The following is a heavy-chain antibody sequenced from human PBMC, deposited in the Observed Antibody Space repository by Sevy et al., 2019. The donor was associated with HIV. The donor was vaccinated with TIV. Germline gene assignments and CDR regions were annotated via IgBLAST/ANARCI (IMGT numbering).Heavy chain of an antibody. V-gene: IGHV4-59*08. CDR3: AGENAWGRGYS. CDR1: GGSITSLY. J-gene: IGHJ4*02. Sequence: SETLSLTCTVSGGSITSLYWNWIRQPPGTGLEWIANIYYNGHLNYNPALKRRVPLSLDASKIQFSLRLISVTAADTAMYYCAGENAWGRGYSWGQGTLVTVSS. D-gene: IGHD1-26*01. CDR2: IYYNGHL.